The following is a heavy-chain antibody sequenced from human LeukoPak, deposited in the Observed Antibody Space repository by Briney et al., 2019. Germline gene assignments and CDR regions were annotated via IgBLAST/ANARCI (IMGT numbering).Heavy chain of an antibody. Sequence: NASETLSLTCTVSGGSISSGGYYWSWIRQPPGKGLEWIGYIYHSGSTYYNPSLKSRVTISVDRSKNQFSLKLSSVTAADTAVYYCATYSSSWSPSPFDYWGQGTLVTVSS. J-gene: IGHJ4*02. D-gene: IGHD6-13*01. CDR2: IYHSGST. CDR1: GGSISSGGYY. V-gene: IGHV4-30-2*01. CDR3: ATYSSSWSPSPFDY.